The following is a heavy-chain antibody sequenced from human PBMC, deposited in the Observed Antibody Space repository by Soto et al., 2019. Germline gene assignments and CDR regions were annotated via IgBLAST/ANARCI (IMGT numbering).Heavy chain of an antibody. CDR2: ISAYNGNT. Sequence: GASVKVSCKASGYTFTSYGISWVRQAPGQGLERMGWISAYNGNTNYAQKLQGRVTMTTDTSTSTAYMELRSLRSDDTAVYYCARLGLGGFGVFSFLGLEPYYYYYYGMDVWGQGTTVTVSS. D-gene: IGHD3-10*01. CDR1: GYTFTSYG. CDR3: ARLGLGGFGVFSFLGLEPYYYYYYGMDV. J-gene: IGHJ6*02. V-gene: IGHV1-18*01.